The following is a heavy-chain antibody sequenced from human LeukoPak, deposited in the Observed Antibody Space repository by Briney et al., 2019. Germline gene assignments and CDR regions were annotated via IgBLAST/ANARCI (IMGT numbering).Heavy chain of an antibody. Sequence: ASVKVSCKASGYTXSSNGISWVRQAPGQGLEWMGWISAYNGNTNYAQKFQGRVTMTTDTSTSTAYMELRSLRSDDTAVYYCARHKPYGSGSFDTFGIWGQGTMVTVSS. CDR3: ARHKPYGSGSFDTFGI. CDR2: ISAYNGNT. CDR1: GYTXSSNG. D-gene: IGHD3-10*01. J-gene: IGHJ3*02. V-gene: IGHV1-18*01.